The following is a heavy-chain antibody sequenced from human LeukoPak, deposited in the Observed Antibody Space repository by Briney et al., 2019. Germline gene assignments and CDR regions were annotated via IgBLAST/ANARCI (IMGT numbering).Heavy chain of an antibody. Sequence: SVKVSCKLSGDTLTELSMHWVRQSPGKGLEWMGGFVPEDGETIYAQKFQGRVTMTEDTSTDTAYMELSSLRSDDTAVYFCATLPRGHLFDSWGQGTLVTVSS. CDR2: FVPEDGET. CDR3: ATLPRGHLFDS. CDR1: GDTLTELS. V-gene: IGHV1-24*01. D-gene: IGHD3-10*01. J-gene: IGHJ4*02.